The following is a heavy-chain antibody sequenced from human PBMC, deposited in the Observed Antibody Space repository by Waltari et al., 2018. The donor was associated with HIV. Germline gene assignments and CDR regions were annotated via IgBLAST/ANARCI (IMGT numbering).Heavy chain of an antibody. CDR2: VIPALNIV. D-gene: IGHD6-13*01. CDR1: GGSFSAYA. V-gene: IGHV1-69*04. Sequence: QVQLVQSGAQVKKPGSSVKVSCKTYGGSFSAYAINWVRQAPGRGLEWMGRVIPALNIVNYEPKFRDRVKITADRSTSTAYMELSSLRSEDTAIYFCARDSIAAAGGGFDLDVWGQGTTITVSS. CDR3: ARDSIAAAGGGFDLDV. J-gene: IGHJ6*02.